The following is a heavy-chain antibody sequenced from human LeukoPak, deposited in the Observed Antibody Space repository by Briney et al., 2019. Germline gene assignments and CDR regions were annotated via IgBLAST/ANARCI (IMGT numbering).Heavy chain of an antibody. CDR3: ASPPGSGSYRD. V-gene: IGHV4-34*01. D-gene: IGHD3-10*01. J-gene: IGHJ4*02. CDR2: INHSGST. Sequence: TSETLSLTCAVYGGSFSGYYWSWIRQPPGKGLEWIGEINHSGSTNYNPSLKSRVTISVDTSKNQFSLKLSSVTAADTAVYYCASPPGSGSYRDWGQGTLVTVSS. CDR1: GGSFSGYY.